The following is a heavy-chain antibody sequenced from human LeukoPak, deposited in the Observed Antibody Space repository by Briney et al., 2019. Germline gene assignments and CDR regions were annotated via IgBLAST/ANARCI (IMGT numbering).Heavy chain of an antibody. J-gene: IGHJ6*03. CDR3: AKDGQALHRLPTYYYMDV. D-gene: IGHD4-11*01. CDR1: GFTFSSYG. CDR2: ISYDGSNK. Sequence: GRSLRLSCAASGFTFSSYGMHWVRQAPGKGLEWVAVISYDGSNKYYADSAKGRFTISRDNSKNTLYLQMNSLRAEDTAVYYCAKDGQALHRLPTYYYMDVWGKGTTVTVSS. V-gene: IGHV3-30*18.